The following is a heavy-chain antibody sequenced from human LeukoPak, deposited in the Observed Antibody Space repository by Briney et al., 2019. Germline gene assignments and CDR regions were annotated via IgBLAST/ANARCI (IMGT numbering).Heavy chain of an antibody. CDR2: IYDAGGT. CDR1: GFTAGSNY. Sequence: GGSLGLSCAVSGFTAGSNYMSWVRQAPGKGLEWVSVIYDAGGTYYADSVKGRFTISRDNFKNTLYLQMNSLRAEDTAVYYCARDSLASTSDYWGQGTLVTVSS. J-gene: IGHJ4*02. D-gene: IGHD2-2*01. CDR3: ARDSLASTSDY. V-gene: IGHV3-66*01.